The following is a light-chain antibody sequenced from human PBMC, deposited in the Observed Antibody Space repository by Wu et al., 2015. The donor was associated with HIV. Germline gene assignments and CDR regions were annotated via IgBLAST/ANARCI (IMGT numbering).Light chain of an antibody. CDR3: QQYGCTPA. V-gene: IGKV1-27*01. CDR1: QGISNF. Sequence: DIQMTQSPSSLSASVGDRVTITCRASQGISNFLAWYQQKPGKPPKVLIYAASTLQSGVPSRFSGSGSGTDFTLTIRRLEPEDFALFFCQQYGCTPAFGGGTKVEI. CDR2: AAS. J-gene: IGKJ4*01.